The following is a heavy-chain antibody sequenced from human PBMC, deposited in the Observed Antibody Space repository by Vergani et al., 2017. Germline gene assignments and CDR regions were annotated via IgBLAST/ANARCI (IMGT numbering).Heavy chain of an antibody. V-gene: IGHV3-48*01. Sequence: EVQLVESGGGLVQPGGSLRLSCAASGFTFSSYSMNWVRQAPGKGLEWVSYISSSSSTIYYADSVKGRFTISRDNAKNSLYLQMNSLRAEDTAVYYCAKEKRSLDWFYYYYGMDVWGQGTTVTVSS. J-gene: IGHJ6*02. D-gene: IGHD3-9*01. CDR1: GFTFSSYS. CDR3: AKEKRSLDWFYYYYGMDV. CDR2: ISSSSSTI.